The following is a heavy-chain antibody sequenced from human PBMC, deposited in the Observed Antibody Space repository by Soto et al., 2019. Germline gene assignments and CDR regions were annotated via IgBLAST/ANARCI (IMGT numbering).Heavy chain of an antibody. D-gene: IGHD3-22*01. CDR2: ISSSSSYI. CDR3: AREATYYYDSSVSE. V-gene: IGHV3-21*01. J-gene: IGHJ4*02. Sequence: PGGSLRLSXAASGFTFSSYSMNWVRQAPGKGLEWVSSISSSSSYIYYADSVKGRFTISRDNAKNSLYLQMNSLRAEDTAVYYCAREATYYYDSSVSEWGQGTLVTVSS. CDR1: GFTFSSYS.